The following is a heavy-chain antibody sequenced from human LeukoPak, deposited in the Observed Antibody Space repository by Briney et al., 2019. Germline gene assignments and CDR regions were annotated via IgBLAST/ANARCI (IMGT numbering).Heavy chain of an antibody. Sequence: GGSLRLSCAASGFTFSSYSMNWVRQAPGKGLEWVSSISSSSRYIYYADSGKGRFTISRDDAKNSLYLHMNSLRAEDTAVYYCARDLFPSTTAYFDYWGQGTLVTVSS. J-gene: IGHJ4*02. V-gene: IGHV3-21*01. CDR2: ISSSSRYI. D-gene: IGHD4-11*01. CDR3: ARDLFPSTTAYFDY. CDR1: GFTFSSYS.